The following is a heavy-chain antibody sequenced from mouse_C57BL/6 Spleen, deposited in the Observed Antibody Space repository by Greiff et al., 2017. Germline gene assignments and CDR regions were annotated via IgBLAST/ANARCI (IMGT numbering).Heavy chain of an antibody. D-gene: IGHD2-4*01. Sequence: VQLQQPGAELVKPGASVKLSCKASGYTFTSYWMHWVKQRPGQGLEWIGMIHPNSGSTNYNEKFKSKATLTVDKSSSTAYMQLSSLTSEDSAVYYCANYDYDGDYYAMDYWGQGTSVTVSS. CDR1: GYTFTSYW. J-gene: IGHJ4*01. CDR2: IHPNSGST. CDR3: ANYDYDGDYYAMDY. V-gene: IGHV1-64*01.